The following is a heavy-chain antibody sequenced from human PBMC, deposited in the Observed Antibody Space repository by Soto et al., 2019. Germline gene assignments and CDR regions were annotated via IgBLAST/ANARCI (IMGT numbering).Heavy chain of an antibody. CDR3: ARGGGQWLRVGWFDP. D-gene: IGHD6-19*01. J-gene: IGHJ5*02. CDR2: INHSGST. V-gene: IGHV4-34*01. CDR1: GGSFSGYY. Sequence: QVQLQQWGAGLLKPSETLSLTCAVYGGSFSGYYWSWIRQPPGKGLEWIGEINHSGSTNYNPSLKSRVTISADTSKNQFFLKLSSVTAADTAVYYCARGGGQWLRVGWFDPWGQGTLVTVSS.